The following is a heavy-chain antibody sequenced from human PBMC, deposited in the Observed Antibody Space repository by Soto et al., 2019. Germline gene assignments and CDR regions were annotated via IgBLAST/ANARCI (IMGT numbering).Heavy chain of an antibody. CDR2: IKRNSDGGRT. CDR3: TKGSVEGV. Sequence: EVQLVESGGGLVKPGGSLRLSCAASGFTFYNSWMNWVRQAPGKGLEWVGRIKRNSDGGRTDYAAPVKGRFTISRDDSENMLYLQMNSLKTEDTAVYYCTKGSVEGVWGQGTTVSVSS. V-gene: IGHV3-15*07. D-gene: IGHD2-15*01. J-gene: IGHJ6*02. CDR1: GFTFYNSW.